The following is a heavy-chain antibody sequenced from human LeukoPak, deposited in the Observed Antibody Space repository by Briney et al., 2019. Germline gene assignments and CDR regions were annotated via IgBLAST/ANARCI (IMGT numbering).Heavy chain of an antibody. D-gene: IGHD4-17*01. CDR2: IVVGSGNT. Sequence: ASVKVCCKASGFTFTSSAVQWVRQARGQRLEWIGWIVVGSGNTNYAQKFQERVTITRDMSTSTAYMELSSLRSEDTAVYYCAACHGDYLYYYYGMDVWGQGTTVTVSS. CDR1: GFTFTSSA. J-gene: IGHJ6*02. CDR3: AACHGDYLYYYYGMDV. V-gene: IGHV1-58*01.